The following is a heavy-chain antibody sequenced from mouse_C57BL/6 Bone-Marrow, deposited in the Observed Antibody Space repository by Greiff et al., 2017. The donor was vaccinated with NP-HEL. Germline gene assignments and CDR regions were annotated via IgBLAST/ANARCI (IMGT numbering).Heavy chain of an antibody. D-gene: IGHD2-3*01. Sequence: EVQGVESGGGLVKPGGSLKLSCAASGFTFSSYAMSWVRQTPEKRLEWVATISDGGSYTYYPDNVKGRFTISRDNAKNNLYLQMSHLKSEDTAMYYCARDDGYSWYFDVWGTGTTVTVSS. CDR1: GFTFSSYA. V-gene: IGHV5-4*01. CDR3: ARDDGYSWYFDV. CDR2: ISDGGSYT. J-gene: IGHJ1*03.